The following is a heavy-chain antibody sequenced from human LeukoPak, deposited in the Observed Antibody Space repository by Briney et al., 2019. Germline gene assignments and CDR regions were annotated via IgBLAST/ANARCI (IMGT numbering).Heavy chain of an antibody. Sequence: PSETLSLTCNVSGGSISSNTYFWGWIRRPPGKGLEWIGSIRYSGSTYYNPSLKSRVTISVDTSKNQFSLNLSSLTAADTAVYSCATSDTVSTYNWFDPWGQGTLVTVS. CDR2: IRYSGST. CDR3: ATSDTVSTYNWFDP. CDR1: GGSISSNTYF. V-gene: IGHV4-39*01. J-gene: IGHJ5*02. D-gene: IGHD5/OR15-5a*01.